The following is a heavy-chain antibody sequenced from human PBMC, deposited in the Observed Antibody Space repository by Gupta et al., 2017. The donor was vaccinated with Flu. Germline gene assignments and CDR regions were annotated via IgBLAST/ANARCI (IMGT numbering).Heavy chain of an antibody. V-gene: IGHV4-4*02. CDR3: AREGSSDERYYFDY. CDR1: GGSISSGNW. CDR2: IYHSGST. Sequence: QVQLQESGPGLVKPSGTLSITCAVSGGSISSGNWWSWVRQPPGKGLEWIGEIYHSGSTNYNPSLKSRVTISVDKSKNQFSLKLSSVTAADTAVYYCAREGSSDERYYFDYWGQGTLVTVSS. J-gene: IGHJ4*02. D-gene: IGHD6-19*01.